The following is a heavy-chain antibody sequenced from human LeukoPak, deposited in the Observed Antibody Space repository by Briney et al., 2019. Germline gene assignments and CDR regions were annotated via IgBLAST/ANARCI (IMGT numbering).Heavy chain of an antibody. CDR3: AKDPAIQRENWFDP. CDR2: ISGSGGSS. Sequence: GGSLRLSCAASGFTFSSYAMSWVRQAPGKGLEWVSAISGSGGSSYYADSVKGRFTISRDNSKNTLYLQMNSLRAEDTAVYYCAKDPAIQRENWFDPWGQGTLVTVSS. CDR1: GFTFSSYA. V-gene: IGHV3-23*01. J-gene: IGHJ5*02. D-gene: IGHD5-18*01.